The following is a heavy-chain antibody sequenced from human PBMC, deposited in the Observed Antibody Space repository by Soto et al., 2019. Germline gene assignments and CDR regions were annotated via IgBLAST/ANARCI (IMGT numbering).Heavy chain of an antibody. CDR3: ARDVSLRFGFDY. J-gene: IGHJ4*02. Sequence: GGSLRLSCAASGFTFSSYSMNWVRQAPGKGLEWVSSISSSSSYIYYADSVKGRFTISRDNAKNSLYLQMNSLRAEDTAVYYCARDVSLRFGFDYWGQGTLVTVSS. D-gene: IGHD5-12*01. V-gene: IGHV3-21*01. CDR1: GFTFSSYS. CDR2: ISSSSSYI.